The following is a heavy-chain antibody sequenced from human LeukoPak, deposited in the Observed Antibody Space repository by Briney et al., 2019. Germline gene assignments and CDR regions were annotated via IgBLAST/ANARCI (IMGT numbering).Heavy chain of an antibody. CDR1: GFTFSNYW. D-gene: IGHD1-26*01. V-gene: IGHV3-7*01. CDR3: ARDPAYYYFDY. Sequence: GGSLRLSCAASGFTFSNYWMSWVRQAPGKGLEWVANINQDGSDKYYVDSVKGRFTISRDNAKNSLYLQMNGLRAEDTAVYYCARDPAYYYFDYWGQGTLVTVSS. CDR2: INQDGSDK. J-gene: IGHJ4*02.